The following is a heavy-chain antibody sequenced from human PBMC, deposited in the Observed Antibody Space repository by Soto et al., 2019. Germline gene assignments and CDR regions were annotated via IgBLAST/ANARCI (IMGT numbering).Heavy chain of an antibody. CDR1: GYTFTSYA. CDR2: INAGNGNT. Sequence: ASVKVSCKASGYTFTSYAMHLVRQSPGQRLEWMGWINAGNGNTKYSQKFQGRVTITRETSASTAYMELSSLRSEDTAVYYCARDPGYSYGYNWRQGTLVTVSS. V-gene: IGHV1-3*01. D-gene: IGHD5-18*01. CDR3: ARDPGYSYGYN. J-gene: IGHJ4*02.